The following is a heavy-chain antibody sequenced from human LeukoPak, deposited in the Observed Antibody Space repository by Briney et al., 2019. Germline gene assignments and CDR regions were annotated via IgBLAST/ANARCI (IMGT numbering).Heavy chain of an antibody. CDR1: GFTFSSYA. Sequence: GGSLRLSCAASGFTFSSYAMHWVRQAPGKGLEWVAVISYDGSNEYYADSGKGRFTISRDNSKNTLYLQMNSLRGEDTVVYHCARDHSLDYGNWFHPWGQGTLVTVSS. D-gene: IGHD4-17*01. CDR3: ARDHSLDYGNWFHP. J-gene: IGHJ5*02. CDR2: ISYDGSNE. V-gene: IGHV3-30-3*01.